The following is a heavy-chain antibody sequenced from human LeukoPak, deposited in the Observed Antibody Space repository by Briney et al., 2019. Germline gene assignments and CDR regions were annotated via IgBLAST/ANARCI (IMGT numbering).Heavy chain of an antibody. Sequence: GGSLSLSCAASGFTLSSSYISWVRQAPGKGLEWVSAIYSGGTTYYADSVKGRFTISRDNSKNMLYLLMNYLRAEDTAMYHCTRQTGESTNFDNWGQGTLVTVSS. CDR3: TRQTGESTNFDN. CDR1: GFTLSSSY. D-gene: IGHD2-2*01. V-gene: IGHV3-53*01. J-gene: IGHJ4*02. CDR2: IYSGGTT.